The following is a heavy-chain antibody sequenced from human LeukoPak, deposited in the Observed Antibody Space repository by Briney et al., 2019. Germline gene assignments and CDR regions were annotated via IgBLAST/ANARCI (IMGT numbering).Heavy chain of an antibody. CDR1: AFTFSNAW. D-gene: IGHD2-2*01. CDR2: VRSETDGGTT. V-gene: IGHV3-15*01. Sequence: LRLSCGGSAFTFSNAWMSWVRQAPGKGLEWVSRVRSETDGGTTDYAAPVQGRFTISRDDSKNTLYLQMNSLETDDTAVYYCTTLSYAAAPTWGQGTLVTVSS. J-gene: IGHJ5*02. CDR3: TTLSYAAAPT.